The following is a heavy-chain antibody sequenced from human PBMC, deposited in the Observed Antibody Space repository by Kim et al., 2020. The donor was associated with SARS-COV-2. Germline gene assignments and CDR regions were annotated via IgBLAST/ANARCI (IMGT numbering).Heavy chain of an antibody. CDR2: DI. V-gene: IGHV3-21*01. CDR3: ARDLAMFDY. J-gene: IGHJ4*02. Sequence: DIYYADSVKGRFTISRDNAKNSLYLQMNSLRAEDTAVYYCARDLAMFDYWGQGTLVTVSS. D-gene: IGHD3-16*01.